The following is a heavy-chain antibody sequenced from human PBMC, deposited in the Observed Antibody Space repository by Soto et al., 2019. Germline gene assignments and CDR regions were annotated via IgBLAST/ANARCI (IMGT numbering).Heavy chain of an antibody. CDR1: GGSISNNY. Sequence: SETLSLTCTVSGGSISNNYWSWIRQPPGKGLEWIGYIYYSGRTNYNPSLKSRVTISVDTSKNQFSLKLSSVTAADTAVYYCARVREQPGGLYYFDYWGQGSLVTVSS. CDR2: IYYSGRT. CDR3: ARVREQPGGLYYFDY. D-gene: IGHD3-16*01. J-gene: IGHJ4*02. V-gene: IGHV4-59*01.